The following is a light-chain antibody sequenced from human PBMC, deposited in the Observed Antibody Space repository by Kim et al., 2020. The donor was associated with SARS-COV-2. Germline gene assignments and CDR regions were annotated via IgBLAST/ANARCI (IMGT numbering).Light chain of an antibody. CDR1: TSNIGAGYG. V-gene: IGLV1-40*01. CDR2: WSK. CDR3: QSYDSSLGGSV. J-gene: IGLJ3*02. Sequence: QSVLTQPPSVSGAPGQRVTISCTGTTSNIGAGYGVHWYQQLPGTALKLLIYWSKNRPSGVPDRFSGSKSGTSASLTITGLQAQDEGDYYCQSYDSSLGGSVFGGGTKVTVL.